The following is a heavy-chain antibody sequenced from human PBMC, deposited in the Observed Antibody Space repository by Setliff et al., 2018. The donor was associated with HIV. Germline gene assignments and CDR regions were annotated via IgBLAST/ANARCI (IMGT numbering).Heavy chain of an antibody. Sequence: SETLSLTCAVYGGSFSGCSWSWIRQPPGKGLEWIGEITDSGSTNYTPSLKSRVTISIDTSKNQFSLKLSSVTAADTAVYYCARGPPRWEEAISWYFDLWGRGTLVTAPQ. CDR3: ARGPPRWEEAISWYFDL. D-gene: IGHD3-9*01. J-gene: IGHJ2*01. V-gene: IGHV4-34*01. CDR1: GGSFSGCS. CDR2: ITDSGST.